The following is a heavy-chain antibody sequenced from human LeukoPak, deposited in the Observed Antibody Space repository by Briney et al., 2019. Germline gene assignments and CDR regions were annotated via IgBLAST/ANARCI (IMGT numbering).Heavy chain of an antibody. Sequence: SETLSLTCTVSGGSISSYYWSWIRQPPGKGLEWIGYIYYSGSTNYNPSLKSRVTISVDTSKNQFSLKLSSVTAADTAVYYCVRDLGYCSSTSCYGAFDIWGQGTMVTVSS. CDR1: GGSISSYY. V-gene: IGHV4-59*01. J-gene: IGHJ3*02. CDR2: IYYSGST. CDR3: VRDLGYCSSTSCYGAFDI. D-gene: IGHD2-2*01.